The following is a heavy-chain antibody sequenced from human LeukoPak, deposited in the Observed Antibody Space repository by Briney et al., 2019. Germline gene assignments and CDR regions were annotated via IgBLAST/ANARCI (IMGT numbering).Heavy chain of an antibody. Sequence: SKTLSLTCAVYGGSFSSFYWTWIRQPPGKGLEWIGEITHSGTTDYNPSLKSRVTISVDTSKNQFSLKLNSVTAADTAVYYCARGVVPAFYYYYYYMDVWGKGTTVTVSS. CDR2: ITHSGTT. CDR3: ARGVVPAFYYYYYYMDV. V-gene: IGHV4-34*01. D-gene: IGHD2-2*01. J-gene: IGHJ6*03. CDR1: GGSFSSFY.